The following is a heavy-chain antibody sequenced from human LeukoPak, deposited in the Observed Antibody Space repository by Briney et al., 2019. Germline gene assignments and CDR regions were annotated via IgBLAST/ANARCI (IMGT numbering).Heavy chain of an antibody. CDR1: GGSISSGSYY. Sequence: PSETLSITCTVSGGSISSGSYYWSWIRQPAGKGLEWIGRIYTSGGTNYNPSLKSRVTISVDTSKNQFSLKLNSVTAADTAVYYCARGPHSSGYYPLFHYWGQGTLVTVSS. D-gene: IGHD3-22*01. CDR3: ARGPHSSGYYPLFHY. CDR2: IYTSGGT. J-gene: IGHJ4*02. V-gene: IGHV4-61*02.